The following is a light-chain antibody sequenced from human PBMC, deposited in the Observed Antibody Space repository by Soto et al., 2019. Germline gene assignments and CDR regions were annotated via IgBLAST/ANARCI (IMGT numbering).Light chain of an antibody. CDR2: DVT. CDR3: SSFTSSSVV. CDR1: SSDVGGYDY. V-gene: IGLV2-14*01. Sequence: QSALTQPASVSGSRGQSITISCTGTSSDVGGYDYVSWYQQHPGKAPKLMISDVTNRPSGVSNRFSGSKSGNTASLTISGLQAEDEADYYCSSFTSSSVVFGGGTKLTVL. J-gene: IGLJ2*01.